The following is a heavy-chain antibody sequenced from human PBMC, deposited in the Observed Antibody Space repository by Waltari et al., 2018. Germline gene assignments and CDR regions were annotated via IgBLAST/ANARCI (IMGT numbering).Heavy chain of an antibody. J-gene: IGHJ6*03. D-gene: IGHD1-20*01. CDR2: FDPEDGEK. CDR1: GYTLTALS. CDR3: ATAGITGTPYYMDV. Sequence: QVQLVQSVAEVKKPGASVKVSCKVSGYTLTALSIHQFRHAPGKGLEWMGGFDPEDGEKIYAQKFQGRVTMTEDTSTDTAYMELSSLRSEDTAVYYCATAGITGTPYYMDVWGKGTTVTISS. V-gene: IGHV1-24*01.